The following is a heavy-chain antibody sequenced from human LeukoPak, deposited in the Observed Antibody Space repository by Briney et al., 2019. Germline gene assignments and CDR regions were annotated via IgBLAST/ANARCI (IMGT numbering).Heavy chain of an antibody. J-gene: IGHJ6*03. D-gene: IGHD2-21*01. Sequence: PSQTLSLTCTVSGGSISSGSYYWSWIRQPAGKGLEWIGRIYTSGSTNYNPSLKSRVTISVDTSKNQFSLKLSSVTAADTAVYYCARSTYCGGDCYWSQNYYMDVWGKGTTVTVSS. V-gene: IGHV4-61*02. CDR2: IYTSGST. CDR1: GGSISSGSYY. CDR3: ARSTYCGGDCYWSQNYYMDV.